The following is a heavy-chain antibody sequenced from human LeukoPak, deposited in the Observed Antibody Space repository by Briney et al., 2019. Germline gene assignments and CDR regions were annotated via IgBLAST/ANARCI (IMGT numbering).Heavy chain of an antibody. Sequence: GRSLRLSCAAPGFTFDDYATHWVRQAPGKGLEWVSGISWNSGSIGYADSVKGRFTISRDNAKNSLYLQMNSLRAEDTALYYCARAYYGSGSYYEAYFDYWGQGTLVTVSS. J-gene: IGHJ4*02. D-gene: IGHD3-10*01. V-gene: IGHV3-9*01. CDR3: ARAYYGSGSYYEAYFDY. CDR2: ISWNSGSI. CDR1: GFTFDDYA.